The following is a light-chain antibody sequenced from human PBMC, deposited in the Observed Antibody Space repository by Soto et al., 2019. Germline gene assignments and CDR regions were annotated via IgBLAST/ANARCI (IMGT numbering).Light chain of an antibody. J-gene: IGKJ4*01. V-gene: IGKV3-20*01. CDR1: QSVSSSF. Sequence: EIVLTQSPGTLSLSPGEGATLSCRASQSVSSSFLAWYQQKPGQAPRLLIYGASSRAAGIPDRFSGSGSATDFTLTISRLEPEDFAVYYCQQYGSSPRTFGGGAKVEIK. CDR3: QQYGSSPRT. CDR2: GAS.